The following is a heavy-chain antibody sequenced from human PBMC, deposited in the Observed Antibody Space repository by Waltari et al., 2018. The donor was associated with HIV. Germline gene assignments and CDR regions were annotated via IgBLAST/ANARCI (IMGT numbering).Heavy chain of an antibody. CDR1: GFPFADAW. Sequence: EVQLVESGGGLVEPGGSLRLSCAAPGFPFADAWMNWVRQAPGKGLEWVARIKGKTDAGTRDFAAPVKGRFSISRNYLKNTVDLQMNNLKTEDTALYYCAAGTGRSDFDYWGQGTLVTVSS. CDR3: AAGTGRSDFDY. CDR2: IKGKTDAGTR. J-gene: IGHJ4*02. V-gene: IGHV3-15*01. D-gene: IGHD7-27*01.